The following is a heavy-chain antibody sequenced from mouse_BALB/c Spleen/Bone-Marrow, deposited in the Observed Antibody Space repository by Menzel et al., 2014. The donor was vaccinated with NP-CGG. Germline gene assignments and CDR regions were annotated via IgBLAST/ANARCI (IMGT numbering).Heavy chain of an antibody. CDR1: GYTFTDYE. CDR3: TRGGNFITTLVVDFDY. J-gene: IGHJ2*01. Sequence: VQLQQSGAELVRPGASVTLSCKASGYTFTDYEMHWVKQTPVHGLEWIGAIDPETGGTAYNQKFKGKATLTADKSSSTAYMELRSLTSEDSALYYCTRGGNFITTLVVDFDYWGQGTTLTVSS. CDR2: IDPETGGT. V-gene: IGHV1-15*01. D-gene: IGHD1-1*01.